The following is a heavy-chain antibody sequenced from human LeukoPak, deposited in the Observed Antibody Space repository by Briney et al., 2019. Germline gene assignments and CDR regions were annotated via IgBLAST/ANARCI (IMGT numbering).Heavy chain of an antibody. CDR3: ARRFYYDSSGYRDAFDI. D-gene: IGHD3-22*01. J-gene: IGHJ3*02. V-gene: IGHV4-39*01. CDR1: GGSISSSSYY. CDR2: IYYSGST. Sequence: SETLSLTCTVSGGSISSSSYYWGWIRQPPGKGLEWIGSIYYSGSTYYNPSLKGRVTISVDTSKDQFSLKLSSVAAADTAEYYCARRFYYDSSGYRDAFDIWGQGTMVTVSS.